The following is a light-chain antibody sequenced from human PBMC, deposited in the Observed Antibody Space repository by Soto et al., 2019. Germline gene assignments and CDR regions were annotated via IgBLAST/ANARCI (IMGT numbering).Light chain of an antibody. CDR3: QQSYSSPWM. J-gene: IGKJ1*01. CDR1: QIISTY. CDR2: RAS. Sequence: DIQMTQSPSSLSESVGDRVTISCRSSQIISTYLNWYQQKPGTAPRLLISRASTVQSGVPPRFSGSGSRRDFTLTISSLRPEDIGTYFCQQSYSSPWMFGPGTRVAI. V-gene: IGKV1-39*01.